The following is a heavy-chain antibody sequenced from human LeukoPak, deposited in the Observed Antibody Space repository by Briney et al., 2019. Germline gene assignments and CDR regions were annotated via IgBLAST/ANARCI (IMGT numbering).Heavy chain of an antibody. CDR3: AREQSSGYYGFDY. Sequence: SETLSLTCTVSGGSISSGGYYWSWIRQHPGKGLEWIGYIYYSGSTYYNPSPKSRVTISVDTSKNQFSLKLSSVTAADTAVYYCAREQSSGYYGFDYWGQGTLVTVSS. CDR1: GGSISSGGYY. D-gene: IGHD3-22*01. J-gene: IGHJ4*02. CDR2: IYYSGST. V-gene: IGHV4-31*03.